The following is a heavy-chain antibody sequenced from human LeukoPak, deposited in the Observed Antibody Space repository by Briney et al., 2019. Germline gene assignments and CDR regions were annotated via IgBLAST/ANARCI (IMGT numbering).Heavy chain of an antibody. CDR2: IYTSGST. CDR3: ARRFPLGWFRY. V-gene: IGHV4-61*02. CDR1: GGSISSGSYY. D-gene: IGHD3/OR15-3a*01. J-gene: IGHJ4*02. Sequence: SETLSLTCTVSGGSISSGSYYWSWIRQPAGKGLEWIGRIYTSGSTSYNPSLKSRVTISVDTSKNQFSLKLSSVTAADTAVYYCARRFPLGWFRYWGQGTLVTVSS.